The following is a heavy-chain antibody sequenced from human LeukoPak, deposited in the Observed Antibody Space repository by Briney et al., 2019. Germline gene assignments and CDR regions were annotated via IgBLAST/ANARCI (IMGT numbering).Heavy chain of an antibody. J-gene: IGHJ5*02. CDR1: GGSISSYY. CDR3: AREAGAAAGMLAGWFDP. D-gene: IGHD6-13*01. Sequence: KPSETLSLTCTVSGGSISSYYWSWIRQPPGKGLEWIGYIYYSGSTNYNPSLKSRVTISVDTSKNQFSLKLSSVTAADTAVYYCAREAGAAAGMLAGWFDPWGQGTLVSVSS. V-gene: IGHV4-59*01. CDR2: IYYSGST.